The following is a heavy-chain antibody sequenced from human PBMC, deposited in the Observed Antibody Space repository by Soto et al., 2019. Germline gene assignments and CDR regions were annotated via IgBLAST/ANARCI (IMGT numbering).Heavy chain of an antibody. D-gene: IGHD1-26*01. J-gene: IGHJ5*02. CDR3: AKNQGVELVPLATVDWFDP. CDR2: ISGSGFKK. CDR1: GFIFEKFG. V-gene: IGHV3-23*01. Sequence: QAGGSLRLSCAASGFIFEKFGMSWVRQAPGKGLEWISSISGSGFKKYYADSVKGRFTISRDNSKSTVYLELNNLSAEGTAVYHCAKNQGVELVPLATVDWFDPWGQGSVVTVSS.